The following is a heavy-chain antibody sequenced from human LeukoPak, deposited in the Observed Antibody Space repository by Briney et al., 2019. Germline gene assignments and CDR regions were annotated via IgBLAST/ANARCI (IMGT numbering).Heavy chain of an antibody. CDR1: GFPFSSYA. CDR3: VKDLRVGGDY. D-gene: IGHD3-16*01. CDR2: ISDSGGST. J-gene: IGHJ4*02. Sequence: GGSLRLSCSASGFPFSSYAMHWVRQAPGKGLEYVSAISDSGGSTYYADSVKGRFTISRDNSKNTLYLQMSSLRAEDTAVYYCVKDLRVGGDYWGQGTLVTVSS. V-gene: IGHV3-64D*06.